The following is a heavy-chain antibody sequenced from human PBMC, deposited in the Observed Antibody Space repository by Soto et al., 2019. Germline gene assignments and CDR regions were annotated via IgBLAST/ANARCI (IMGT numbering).Heavy chain of an antibody. CDR3: AKDPRSPPPGGNRPYYYGMDV. D-gene: IGHD1-1*01. J-gene: IGHJ6*02. Sequence: QVQLVESGGGVVQPGRSLRLSCAASGFTFSSYGMHWVRQAPGKGLEWVAVISYDGSNKYYADSVKGRFTISRDNSKNTLDLQMNSLRAEDTAVYYCAKDPRSPPPGGNRPYYYGMDVWGQGTTVTVSS. CDR1: GFTFSSYG. V-gene: IGHV3-30*18. CDR2: ISYDGSNK.